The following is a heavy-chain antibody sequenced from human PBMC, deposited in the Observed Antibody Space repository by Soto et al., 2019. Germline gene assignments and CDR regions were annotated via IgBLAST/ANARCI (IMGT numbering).Heavy chain of an antibody. J-gene: IGHJ4*02. D-gene: IGHD2-2*01. CDR1: GFTFSSYG. V-gene: IGHV3-30*18. Sequence: GGSLRLSCAASGFTFSSYGMHWVRQAPGKGLEWVAVISYDGSNKYYADSVKGRFTISRDNSKNTLYLQMNSLRAEDTAVYYCAKDEGYCSSTSWRSSFDYWGQGTLVTVSS. CDR3: AKDEGYCSSTSWRSSFDY. CDR2: ISYDGSNK.